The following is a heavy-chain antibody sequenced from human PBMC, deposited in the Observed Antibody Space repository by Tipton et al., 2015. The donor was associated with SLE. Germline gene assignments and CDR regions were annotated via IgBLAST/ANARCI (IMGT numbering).Heavy chain of an antibody. J-gene: IGHJ4*02. CDR2: IYNSGST. V-gene: IGHV4-61*02. Sequence: TLFLTCTVSGGSISSGGYYWTWIRQSAGKGLEWIGRIYNSGSTNYNPSLKSRVTISLDTSRKQFSLRLTSVTAADTAAYYCARQWAQGWSGTYFDSWGQGARVTVSS. D-gene: IGHD3-3*01. CDR1: GGSISSGGYY. CDR3: ARQWAQGWSGTYFDS.